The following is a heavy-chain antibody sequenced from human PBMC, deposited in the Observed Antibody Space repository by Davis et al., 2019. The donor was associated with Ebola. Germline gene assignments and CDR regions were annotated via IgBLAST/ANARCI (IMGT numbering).Heavy chain of an antibody. V-gene: IGHV3-53*01. CDR2: IYSGGST. CDR3: VVGATSYYFDY. D-gene: IGHD1-26*01. Sequence: GESLKISCAASGFTFSNAWMSWVRQAPGKGLEWVSVIYSGGSTYYADSVKGRFTISRDNSKNTLYLQMNSLRAEDTAVYYCVVGATSYYFDYWGQGALVTVSS. CDR1: GFTFSNAW. J-gene: IGHJ4*02.